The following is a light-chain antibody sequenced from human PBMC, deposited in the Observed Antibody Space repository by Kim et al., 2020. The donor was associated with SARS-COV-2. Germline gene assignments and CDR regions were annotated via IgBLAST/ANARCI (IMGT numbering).Light chain of an antibody. CDR1: QGISRY. V-gene: IGKV1D-8*01. CDR2: AAF. Sequence: VIWMTQSPCLLSASTGDRVTIGCRMSQGISRYLACYQRKPAKAPELLLYAAFTLHCGVPSRCSGSVSGTDFTITISCVQSEDFTTYYCQHYYSLPGTFGQGTKVDIK. CDR3: QHYYSLPGT. J-gene: IGKJ1*01.